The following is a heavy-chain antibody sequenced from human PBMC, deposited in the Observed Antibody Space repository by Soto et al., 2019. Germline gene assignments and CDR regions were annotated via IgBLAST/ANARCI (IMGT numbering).Heavy chain of an antibody. V-gene: IGHV3-23*01. D-gene: IGHD5-12*01. CDR3: AKALVYIADFDY. Sequence: GGSLRLSCAASGFTFSSYAMIWVRQAPGKGLEWVSAISGSGGSTYYADSVKGRFTISRDNSKNTLYLQMNSLRADDTAVYYCAKALVYIADFDYWGQGTLVTVSS. CDR2: ISGSGGST. J-gene: IGHJ4*02. CDR1: GFTFSSYA.